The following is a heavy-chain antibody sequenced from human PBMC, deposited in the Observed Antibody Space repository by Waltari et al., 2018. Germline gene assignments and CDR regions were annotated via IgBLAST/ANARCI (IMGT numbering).Heavy chain of an antibody. Sequence: QVQLVESGGGVVQPGRSLRLSCAASGFTFSSYAMPWVRQAPGKGLEWVAVISYDGSNKYYADSVKGRFTISRDNSKNTLYLQMNSLRAEDTAVYYCARDTQIHSSSCPDYWGQGTLVTVSS. D-gene: IGHD6-13*01. CDR1: GFTFSSYA. CDR2: ISYDGSNK. J-gene: IGHJ4*02. CDR3: ARDTQIHSSSCPDY. V-gene: IGHV3-30-3*01.